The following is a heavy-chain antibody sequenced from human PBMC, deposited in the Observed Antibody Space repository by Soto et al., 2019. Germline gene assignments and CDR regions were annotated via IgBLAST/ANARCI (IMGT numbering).Heavy chain of an antibody. D-gene: IGHD3-22*01. V-gene: IGHV4-59*08. Sequence: SETLSLTCTVSGGAISVYYWSLIRQPPGEGLEWIGYIYYSGSTNYNPSLKSRVTISVDTSKNQFSLKLSSVTAADTAVYYCARVVIGYYYDSSGAYFDYWGQGTLVTVS. CDR1: GGAISVYY. CDR3: ARVVIGYYYDSSGAYFDY. CDR2: IYYSGST. J-gene: IGHJ4*02.